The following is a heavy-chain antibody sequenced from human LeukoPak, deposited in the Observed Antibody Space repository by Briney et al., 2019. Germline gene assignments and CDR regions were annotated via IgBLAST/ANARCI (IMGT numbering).Heavy chain of an antibody. CDR3: ARDRVYPVEAANYYYYGMDV. V-gene: IGHV4-4*07. J-gene: IGHJ6*02. D-gene: IGHD2-15*01. CDR2: TYTSGST. CDR1: GGSISSYY. Sequence: PSETLSLTCTVSGGSISSYYWSWIRQPAGKGLEWIGRTYTSGSTNYNPSLKSRVTMSVDTSKNQFSLKLSSVTAADTAVYYCARDRVYPVEAANYYYYGMDVWGQGTTVTVSS.